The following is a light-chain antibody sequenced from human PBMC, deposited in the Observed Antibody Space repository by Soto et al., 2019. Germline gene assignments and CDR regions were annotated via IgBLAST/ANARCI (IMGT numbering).Light chain of an antibody. CDR1: QTISSTY. J-gene: IGKJ1*01. V-gene: IGKV3-20*01. Sequence: EIVLTQSPGTLSLSPGERASLSCRASQTISSTYLAWSQQKPGQAPRLLVFGISIRAAGIPNRFRGNGSGTDFTLTITRLETEDIAVYFCYQNDGTPRTFGQGTKVEIK. CDR2: GIS. CDR3: YQNDGTPRT.